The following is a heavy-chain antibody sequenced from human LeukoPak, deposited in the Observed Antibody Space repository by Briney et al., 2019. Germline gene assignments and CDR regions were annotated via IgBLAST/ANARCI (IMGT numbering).Heavy chain of an antibody. CDR2: IYYTGNT. V-gene: IGHV4-61*01. Sequence: SETLSLTCSVSGGSFRSDTSHWSWIRQPPGKGLEWIGYIYYTGNTNYKSSLKSRVTISLDKSKNQFSLELTSVTAADTAVYYCARNRGWYATDVWGQGTAVTVSS. J-gene: IGHJ6*02. CDR3: ARNRGWYATDV. CDR1: GGSFRSDTSH. D-gene: IGHD6-19*01.